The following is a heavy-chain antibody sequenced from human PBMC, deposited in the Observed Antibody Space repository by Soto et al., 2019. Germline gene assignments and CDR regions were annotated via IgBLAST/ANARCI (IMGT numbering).Heavy chain of an antibody. CDR3: AKSTGGTANGMGV. D-gene: IGHD2-8*02. CDR1: GFSFDDYA. V-gene: IGHV3-9*01. Sequence: EVQVVESGGGLVQPGRSLRLSCAASGFSFDDYAMHWVRQAPGKGLESVSGISWNSGTIGYADSVKGRFTISRDNAKNSLYLQMNSLRAEDTALYYCAKSTGGTANGMGVWGQGTTVTVSS. CDR2: ISWNSGTI. J-gene: IGHJ6*02.